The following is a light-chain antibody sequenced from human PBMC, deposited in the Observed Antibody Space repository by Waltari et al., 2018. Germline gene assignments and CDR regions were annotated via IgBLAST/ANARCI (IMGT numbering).Light chain of an antibody. J-gene: IGKJ4*01. Sequence: EIVMTQSPATLSVSPGERATLSCRASQSVSSNVAWYQQKPGQAPRLLIYGASTRAAGIPARFSVSGSGTEFTLTISSLQSEDFAVYYCQQYNNWPLTFGGGTKVEIK. CDR2: GAS. CDR1: QSVSSN. CDR3: QQYNNWPLT. V-gene: IGKV3-15*01.